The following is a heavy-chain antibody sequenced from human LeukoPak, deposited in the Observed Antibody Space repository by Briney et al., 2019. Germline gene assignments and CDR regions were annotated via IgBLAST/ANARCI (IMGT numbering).Heavy chain of an antibody. V-gene: IGHV3-53*01. CDR3: ASISGVTFGGGGLPDY. J-gene: IGHJ4*02. CDR1: GFTVSSNY. Sequence: GGSLRLSCAASGFTVSSNYMSWVRQAPGKGLEWVSVIYSGGTTYYADSVKGRFTISRDNAKNTLYLQMNSLRAADTAVYYCASISGVTFGGGGLPDYWGQGTLVTVSS. D-gene: IGHD3-16*01. CDR2: IYSGGTT.